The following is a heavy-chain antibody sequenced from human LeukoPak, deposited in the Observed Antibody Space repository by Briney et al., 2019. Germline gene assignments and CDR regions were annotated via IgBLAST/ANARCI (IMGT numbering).Heavy chain of an antibody. CDR1: GFTFKDYY. V-gene: IGHV1-8*03. D-gene: IGHD6-25*01. Sequence: ASVRVSCKTSGFTFKDYYIRWVRQAPGQGLEWMGYMNPNSGNGGYAQKFQGRVTITTDTSISTAYMELSGLTSEDTAVYYCARELRRDDIWGQGTLVTVSS. CDR2: MNPNSGNG. J-gene: IGHJ3*02. CDR3: ARELRRDDI.